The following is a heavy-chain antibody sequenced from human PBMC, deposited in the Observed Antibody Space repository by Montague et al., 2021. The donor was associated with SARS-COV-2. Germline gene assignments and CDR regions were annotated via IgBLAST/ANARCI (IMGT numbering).Heavy chain of an antibody. D-gene: IGHD3-22*01. CDR1: GFTFSSYA. CDR3: AREGLGNYYDSSGYYPFDY. CDR2: ISYDGSNK. J-gene: IGHJ4*02. V-gene: IGHV3-30*04. Sequence: SLRLSCAASGFTFSSYAMHWVRQAPDKGLEWVAVISYDGSNKYYVDSVKGRFTISRDNSKNTLYLQLNGLRAEDTAVYYCAREGLGNYYDSSGYYPFDYWGQGTLVTVSS.